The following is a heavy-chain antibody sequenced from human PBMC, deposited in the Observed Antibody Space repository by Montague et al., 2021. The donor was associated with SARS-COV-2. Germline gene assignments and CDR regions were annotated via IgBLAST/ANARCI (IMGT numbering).Heavy chain of an antibody. CDR2: IYHTGIT. Sequence: SETLSLTCTVAGDSISSTVYYWGWMRQPPGKRLEWIGTIYHTGITHYNPSLKSRVTLSVDTSKNQLSLNVTSVTAADTPVYFCVRVAWFGELSLADYWGQGTLVAVSS. CDR3: VRVAWFGELSLADY. D-gene: IGHD3-10*01. CDR1: GDSISSTVYY. V-gene: IGHV4-39*07. J-gene: IGHJ4*02.